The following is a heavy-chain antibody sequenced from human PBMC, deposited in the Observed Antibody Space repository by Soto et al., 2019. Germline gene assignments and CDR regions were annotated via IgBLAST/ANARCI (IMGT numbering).Heavy chain of an antibody. D-gene: IGHD3-22*01. Sequence: QVQLVQSGAEVKKPGASAKVSCKASGYTFTSYYMHWVRQAPGQGLEWMGIINPSGGSTRYAPKFQGRGTMTRDTSTRTVYMELSSLRSEDTAVYYCASGLIYDSSGYYFDYWGKGPLVTVSS. V-gene: IGHV1-46*01. CDR1: GYTFTSYY. CDR2: INPSGGST. CDR3: ASGLIYDSSGYYFDY. J-gene: IGHJ4*02.